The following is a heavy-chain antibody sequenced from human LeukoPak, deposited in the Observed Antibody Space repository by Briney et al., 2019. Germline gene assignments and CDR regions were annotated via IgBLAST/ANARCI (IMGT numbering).Heavy chain of an antibody. CDR1: GFSFSSYG. CDR3: AKDQLNRFCSGGSCSITHDY. Sequence: GGSLRLSCGASGFSFSSYGMSWVRQAPGEGLEWVSSITGSTRGTYYADSVKGRFTISRDNSRNTLYLQMNSLRVDDTALYYCAKDQLNRFCSGGSCSITHDYWGQGTLVTVSS. CDR2: ITGSTRGT. J-gene: IGHJ4*02. D-gene: IGHD2-15*01. V-gene: IGHV3-23*01.